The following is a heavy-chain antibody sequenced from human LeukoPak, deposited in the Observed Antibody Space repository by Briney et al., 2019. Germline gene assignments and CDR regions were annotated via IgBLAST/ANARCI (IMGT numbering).Heavy chain of an antibody. Sequence: GSLRLSCAASGFTFSSYAMSWVRQAPGKGLEWVSAISGSGGSTYYADSVKGRFTISRDNSKNMLYLQMNSLRAEDTAVYYCARLTYYYDSSGYYIDAFDIWGQGTMVTVSS. D-gene: IGHD3-22*01. CDR2: ISGSGGST. J-gene: IGHJ3*02. CDR1: GFTFSSYA. V-gene: IGHV3-23*01. CDR3: ARLTYYYDSSGYYIDAFDI.